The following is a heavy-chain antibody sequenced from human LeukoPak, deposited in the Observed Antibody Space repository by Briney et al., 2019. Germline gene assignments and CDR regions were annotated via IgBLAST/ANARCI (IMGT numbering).Heavy chain of an antibody. CDR3: ARGYTSSSYDY. CDR2: IYPGDSDT. Sequence: GESLKISCKASGYSFTNYWIAWVRQMSGKGLEWMGIIYPGDSDTRYSPSFHGQVTISADKSITTAYLQWRSLKASDPAMYYCARGYTSSSYDYWGQGTLVTVSS. D-gene: IGHD6-13*01. V-gene: IGHV5-51*01. CDR1: GYSFTNYW. J-gene: IGHJ4*02.